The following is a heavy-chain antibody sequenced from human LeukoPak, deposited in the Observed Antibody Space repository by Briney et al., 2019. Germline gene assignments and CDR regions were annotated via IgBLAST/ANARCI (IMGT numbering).Heavy chain of an antibody. Sequence: GGSLRLSCAASGFTFSSYAMSWVRQAPGKGLEWVSAISGSGGSTYYADSVEGRFTISRDNSKNTLYLQMNSLRAEDTAVYYCAKVGSSWYYYYYYMDVWGKGTTVTVSS. J-gene: IGHJ6*03. CDR1: GFTFSSYA. V-gene: IGHV3-23*01. CDR2: ISGSGGST. D-gene: IGHD6-13*01. CDR3: AKVGSSWYYYYYYMDV.